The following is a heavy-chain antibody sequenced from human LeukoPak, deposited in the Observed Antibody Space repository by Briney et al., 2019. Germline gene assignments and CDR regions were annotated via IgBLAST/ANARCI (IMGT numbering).Heavy chain of an antibody. D-gene: IGHD6-13*01. CDR1: GFTFSSYA. V-gene: IGHV3-23*01. Sequence: GGSLRLSCAASGFTFSSYAMSWVRQAPGKGLEWVSAISGSGGSTYYADSVKGRFTISRDNSKNTLYLQMNSLGAEDTAVYYCAKAPRAAAGTYNGMDVWGQGTTVTVS. CDR3: AKAPRAAAGTYNGMDV. CDR2: ISGSGGST. J-gene: IGHJ6*02.